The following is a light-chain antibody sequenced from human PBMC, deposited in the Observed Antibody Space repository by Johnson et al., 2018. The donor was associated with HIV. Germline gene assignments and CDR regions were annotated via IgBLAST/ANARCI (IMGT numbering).Light chain of an antibody. CDR2: ENN. Sequence: QSVLTQPPSVSAATGQKVSISCSGSSSNIGNNYVSWYQQLPGTAPKLLIYENNKRPSGIPDRFSGSKSGTSATLGITGLQTGDEADYYCGTWDSSLSANVLGTGTKVTVL. J-gene: IGLJ1*01. V-gene: IGLV1-51*02. CDR3: GTWDSSLSANV. CDR1: SSNIGNNY.